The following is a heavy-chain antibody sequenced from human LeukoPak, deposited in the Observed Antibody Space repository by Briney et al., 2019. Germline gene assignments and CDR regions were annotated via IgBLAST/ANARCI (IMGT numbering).Heavy chain of an antibody. CDR2: IIPIFGTA. V-gene: IGHV1-69*05. CDR1: GGTFSSYA. J-gene: IGHJ4*02. CDR3: ASGGDCSSTSCYPDY. D-gene: IGHD2-2*01. Sequence: SVKVSCKASGGTFSSYAISWVRQAPGQGLEWMGGIIPIFGTANYAQKFQGRVTTTTDESTSTAYMELSSLRSEDTAVYYCASGGDCSSTSCYPDYWGQGTLVTVSS.